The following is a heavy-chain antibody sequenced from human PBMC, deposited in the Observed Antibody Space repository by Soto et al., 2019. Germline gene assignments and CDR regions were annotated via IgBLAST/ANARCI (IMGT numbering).Heavy chain of an antibody. D-gene: IGHD3-9*01. CDR1: GFTFNSYV. J-gene: IGHJ4*02. Sequence: LRLSCVASGFTFNSYVMSWVRQTPEKGLEWVSAISGNGWQTYYAQSVQGRSTISRDNSKSTVYLHMNSLRAEDSGIYYCAKGRYFDVSGGCANFWGRGTLVTVSS. V-gene: IGHV3-23*01. CDR3: AKGRYFDVSGGCANF. CDR2: ISGNGWQT.